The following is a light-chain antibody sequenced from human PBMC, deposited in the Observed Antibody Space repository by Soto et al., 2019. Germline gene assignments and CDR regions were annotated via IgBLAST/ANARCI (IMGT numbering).Light chain of an antibody. CDR3: GTWDSSLYV. CDR2: DNN. V-gene: IGLV1-51*01. Sequence: QSVLTQPPSVSAAPGQKATISYSGSSSNIGNNYVSWYQQLPGTAPKVLIYDNNKRSSGIPDRFSGSKSGTSATLGITGLQTGDEADYYCGTWDSSLYVFGTGTKLTVL. CDR1: SSNIGNNY. J-gene: IGLJ1*01.